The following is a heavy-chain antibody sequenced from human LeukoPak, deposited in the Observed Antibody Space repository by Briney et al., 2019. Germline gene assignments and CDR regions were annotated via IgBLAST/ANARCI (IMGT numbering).Heavy chain of an antibody. V-gene: IGHV3-66*02. CDR2: IYSGRSK. Sequence: GGSLRLSRAASGFTVSSNYMSWVGPAPGKGVEWVAVIYSGRSKHYADSVKGRFTISTDNPKNTLYLQMNSVRAYDTVGYYGARYPTVGADYWGQGTLVTVSS. CDR3: ARYPTVGADY. CDR1: GFTVSSNY. J-gene: IGHJ4*02. D-gene: IGHD4-17*01.